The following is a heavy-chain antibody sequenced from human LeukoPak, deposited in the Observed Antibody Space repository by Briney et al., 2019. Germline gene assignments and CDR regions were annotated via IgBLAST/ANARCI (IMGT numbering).Heavy chain of an antibody. J-gene: IGHJ4*02. Sequence: GGSLRLSCAASGFTFSSYSMNWVRQAPGKGLEWVSYISSSSSTIYYADSAKGRFTISRDNAKNSLYLQMNSLRAEDTAVYYCARDFRHIDDDFWSGYPDRFDYWGQGTLVTVSS. CDR1: GFTFSSYS. CDR3: ARDFRHIDDDFWSGYPDRFDY. CDR2: ISSSSSTI. V-gene: IGHV3-48*01. D-gene: IGHD3-3*01.